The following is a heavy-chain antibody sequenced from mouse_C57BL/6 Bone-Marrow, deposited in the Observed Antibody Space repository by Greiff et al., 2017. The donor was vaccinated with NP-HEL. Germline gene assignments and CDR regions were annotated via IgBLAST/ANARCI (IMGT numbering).Heavy chain of an antibody. D-gene: IGHD1-1*01. J-gene: IGHJ3*01. CDR1: GYTFTDYY. Sequence: QVQLQQSGAELVRPGASVKLSCKASGYTFTDYYINWVKQRPGPGLEWIARIYPGSGNTYYNEKFKGKATLTAEKSSSTAYMQLSSLTSEDSAVYFCARGERHYYYGSSSWFAYWGQGTLVTVSA. CDR2: IYPGSGNT. V-gene: IGHV1-76*01. CDR3: ARGERHYYYGSSSWFAY.